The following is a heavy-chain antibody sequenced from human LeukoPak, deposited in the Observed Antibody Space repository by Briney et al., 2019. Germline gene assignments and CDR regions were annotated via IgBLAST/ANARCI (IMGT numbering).Heavy chain of an antibody. Sequence: SETLSLTCTVSGGSISSSSYYWGWIRQPPGKGLEWIGSIYYSGSTYYNPSLKSRVTISVDTSKNQFSLKLSSVTAADTAVYYCARVKVRQQIIDYWGQGTLVTVSS. J-gene: IGHJ4*02. D-gene: IGHD6-13*01. V-gene: IGHV4-39*01. CDR1: GGSISSSSYY. CDR3: ARVKVRQQIIDY. CDR2: IYYSGST.